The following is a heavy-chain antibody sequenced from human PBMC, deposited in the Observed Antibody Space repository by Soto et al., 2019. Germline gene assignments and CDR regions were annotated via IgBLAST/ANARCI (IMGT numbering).Heavy chain of an antibody. CDR1: GFTFTTYP. CDR2: ISYDGSDK. D-gene: IGHD3-16*02. J-gene: IGHJ4*02. V-gene: IGHV3-30-3*01. CDR3: ASGRVTFGGVIGLFDY. Sequence: GGSLRLSCAASGFTFTTYPMRWVRQAPGKGLEWVAVISYDGSDKYYADSVKGRFTISRDNSEKTVYLQMNSLRPEDTALYYCASGRVTFGGVIGLFDYWGQGTAVTVSS.